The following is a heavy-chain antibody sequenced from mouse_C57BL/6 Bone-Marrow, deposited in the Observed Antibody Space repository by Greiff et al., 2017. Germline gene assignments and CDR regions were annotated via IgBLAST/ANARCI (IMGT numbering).Heavy chain of an antibody. J-gene: IGHJ2*01. Sequence: EVMLVESGAELVRPGASVKLSCTASGFNIKDDYMHWVKQRPEQGLEWIGWIDPENGDTEYASKFQGKATITADTSSNTAYLQLSSLTSEDTAVYYCTTRITTVVAPFDYWGQGTTLTVSS. CDR3: TTRITTVVAPFDY. CDR1: GFNIKDDY. D-gene: IGHD1-1*01. V-gene: IGHV14-4*01. CDR2: IDPENGDT.